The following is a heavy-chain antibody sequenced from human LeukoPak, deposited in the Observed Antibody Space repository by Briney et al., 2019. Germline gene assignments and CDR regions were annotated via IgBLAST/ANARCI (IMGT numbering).Heavy chain of an antibody. CDR3: ARGPGTLGRPP. D-gene: IGHD1-7*01. CDR1: GGSFTNYY. Sequence: PPETLSLTCNVSGGSFTNYYWSWIRQTPEKGLEWIGQINHSGDTSYNPSLRSRMTLSVDRSKNQFSLKVTSVTAADTGVYYCARGPGTLGRPPWGQGTLVTVSS. V-gene: IGHV4-34*01. J-gene: IGHJ5*02. CDR2: INHSGDT.